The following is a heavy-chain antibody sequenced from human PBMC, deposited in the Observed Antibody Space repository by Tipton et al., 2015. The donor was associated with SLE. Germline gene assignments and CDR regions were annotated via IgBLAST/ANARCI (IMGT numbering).Heavy chain of an antibody. CDR3: ARREGIAAAGIID. CDR1: GGSISSYY. D-gene: IGHD6-13*01. Sequence: TLSLTCTVSGGSISSYYWSWIRQTPGKGLEWIGYIYYTGSTKFNPSLKSRVSISLDTSKNQFSLKLSSVTAADMAVYYCARREGIAAAGIIDWGQGTLVTVSS. V-gene: IGHV4-59*12. J-gene: IGHJ4*02. CDR2: IYYTGST.